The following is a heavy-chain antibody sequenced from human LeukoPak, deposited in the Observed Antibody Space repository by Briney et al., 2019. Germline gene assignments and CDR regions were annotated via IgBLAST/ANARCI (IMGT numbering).Heavy chain of an antibody. V-gene: IGHV4-59*01. CDR1: GGSISSYY. D-gene: IGHD5-24*01. J-gene: IGHJ4*02. CDR2: IYYSGST. Sequence: SETLSLTCTVSGGSISSYYRSWIRQPPGKGLEWIGYIYYSGSTNYNPSLKSRVTISVDTSKNQFSLKLSSVTAADTAVYYCARVGDGYLYYFDYWGQGTLVTVSS. CDR3: ARVGDGYLYYFDY.